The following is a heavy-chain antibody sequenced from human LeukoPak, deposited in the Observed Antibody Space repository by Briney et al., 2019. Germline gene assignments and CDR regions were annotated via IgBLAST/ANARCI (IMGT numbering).Heavy chain of an antibody. D-gene: IGHD1-26*01. Sequence: QPGGTLRLSCVASGFTFSTYGMSWVRQAPGKGLEWVSAISGSGGSTYYADSVKGRFTISRDNSKNTLYLQMNSLRAEDTAVYYCAKDTRYSGSYSFDYWGQGTLVTVSS. J-gene: IGHJ4*02. V-gene: IGHV3-23*01. CDR1: GFTFSTYG. CDR3: AKDTRYSGSYSFDY. CDR2: ISGSGGST.